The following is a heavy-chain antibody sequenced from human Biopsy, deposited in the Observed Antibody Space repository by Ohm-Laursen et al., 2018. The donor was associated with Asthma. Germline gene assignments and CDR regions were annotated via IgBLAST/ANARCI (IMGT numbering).Heavy chain of an antibody. CDR3: ARDLHPTNHLGELSEGFDY. Sequence: SLRLSCAPSGFPFSSYAMHWVRQAPGKGLEWVAVISYDGSNKYYADSVKGRFTISRDNSKNTLYLQMNSLRAEDTAVYYCARDLHPTNHLGELSEGFDYWGQGTLVTVSS. CDR1: GFPFSSYA. CDR2: ISYDGSNK. V-gene: IGHV3-30-3*01. J-gene: IGHJ4*02. D-gene: IGHD3-16*02.